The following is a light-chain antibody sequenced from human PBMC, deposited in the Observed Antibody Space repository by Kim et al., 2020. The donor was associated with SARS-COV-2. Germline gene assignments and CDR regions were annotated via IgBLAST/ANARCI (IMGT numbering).Light chain of an antibody. V-gene: IGKV3-11*01. CDR2: DSS. Sequence: YDSSVRAPGIPARFSGSGSGTDFTLTISDLQPEDRAVYYCQQRSTTNTFGQGTRLEIK. J-gene: IGKJ5*01. CDR3: QQRSTTNT.